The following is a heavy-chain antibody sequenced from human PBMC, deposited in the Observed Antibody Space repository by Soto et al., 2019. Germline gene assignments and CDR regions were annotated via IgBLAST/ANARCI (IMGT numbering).Heavy chain of an antibody. CDR3: ARALATRPTGDLYYFDY. CDR1: GASISSGGYY. J-gene: IGHJ4*02. Sequence: SEPLSLTCSVSGASISSGGYYCSWIRQHPGKGLEWIGYMYYSGSTYYNASLKSRVTMSVDASKEQFSLELRSVIAADTAVYYCARALATRPTGDLYYFDYWGQGILVTVSS. CDR2: MYYSGST. D-gene: IGHD6-6*01. V-gene: IGHV4-31*03.